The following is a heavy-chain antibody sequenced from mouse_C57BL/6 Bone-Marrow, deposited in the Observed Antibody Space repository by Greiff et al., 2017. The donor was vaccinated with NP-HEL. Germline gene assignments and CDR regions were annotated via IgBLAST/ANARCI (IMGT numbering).Heavy chain of an antibody. J-gene: IGHJ2*01. CDR1: GFNIKDDY. Sequence: QVQLQQSGAELVRPGASVKLSCTASGFNIKDDYMHWVKQRPGQGLEWIGMIHPNSGSTNYNEKFKSKATLTVDKSSSTAYMQLSSLTSEDSAVYYCAREGGTTVDYWGQGTTLTVSS. V-gene: IGHV1-64*01. CDR2: IHPNSGST. D-gene: IGHD1-1*01. CDR3: AREGGTTVDY.